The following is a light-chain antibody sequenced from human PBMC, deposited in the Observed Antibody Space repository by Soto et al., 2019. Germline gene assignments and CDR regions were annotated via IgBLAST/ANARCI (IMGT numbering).Light chain of an antibody. J-gene: IGKJ1*01. CDR3: QQYAGWPWT. CDR2: SAS. CDR1: QSISDT. V-gene: IGKV3-15*01. Sequence: EIVMTQSPVTLSVSPGERVTLSCRASQSISDTLAWYQQKPGQPPRLLIHSASTRATGIPARFSGSGSGTDFTLTISSLQSEDFAVYYCQQYAGWPWTFGQGTKVDIK.